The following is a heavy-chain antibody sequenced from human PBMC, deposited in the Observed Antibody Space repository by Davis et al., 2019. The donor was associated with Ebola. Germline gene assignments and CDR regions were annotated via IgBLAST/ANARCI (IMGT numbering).Heavy chain of an antibody. Sequence: SVKVSCKASVGTFTGYAISWVRQAPRQGLEWMGGIIPLFGTANYAQKFQDRVTITADESTSTSYMELNSLRFDDTAVYYCARGGGGDSSGFQSWFDPWGQGTLVTVSS. V-gene: IGHV1-69*13. D-gene: IGHD3-22*01. J-gene: IGHJ5*02. CDR1: VGTFTGYA. CDR3: ARGGGGDSSGFQSWFDP. CDR2: IIPLFGTA.